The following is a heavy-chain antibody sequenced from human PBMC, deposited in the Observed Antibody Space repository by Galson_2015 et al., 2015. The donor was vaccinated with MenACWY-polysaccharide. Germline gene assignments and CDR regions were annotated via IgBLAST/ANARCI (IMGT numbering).Heavy chain of an antibody. CDR3: ASRTRFRTGSGPEDF. CDR1: GFTFCTYS. CDR2: ISGSSSYI. V-gene: IGHV3-21*01. Sequence: SLRLSCAGSGFTFCTYSMIWVRQAPGKGLEWVSAISGSSSYIYYADSVKGRFTISRDNAKNSLYLQMNSLRAEDTAVYYCASRTRFRTGSGPEDFWGQGTLVAVSS. D-gene: IGHD1-14*01. J-gene: IGHJ4*02.